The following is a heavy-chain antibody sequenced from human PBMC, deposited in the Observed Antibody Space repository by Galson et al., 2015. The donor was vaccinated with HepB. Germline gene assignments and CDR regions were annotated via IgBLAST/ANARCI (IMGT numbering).Heavy chain of an antibody. CDR2: ISSSRSYI. D-gene: IGHD3-22*01. CDR3: ATSMIAADAFDI. V-gene: IGHV3-21*01. Sequence: SLRLSCAASGFTFSSYSMNWVRQAPGKGLEWVSSISSSRSYIYYADSVKGRFTISRDNAKNSLYLQMNSLRAEDTAVYYCATSMIAADAFDIWGQGTMVTVSS. J-gene: IGHJ3*02. CDR1: GFTFSSYS.